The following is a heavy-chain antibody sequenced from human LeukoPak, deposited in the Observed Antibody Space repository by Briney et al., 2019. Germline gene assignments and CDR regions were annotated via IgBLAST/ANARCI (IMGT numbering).Heavy chain of an antibody. J-gene: IGHJ3*02. D-gene: IGHD3-22*01. V-gene: IGHV3-21*01. CDR1: GFTFSSYA. Sequence: GGSLRLSCAASGFTFSSYAMNWVRQAPGKGLEWVSSISSSSSYIYYAASVKGRFTISRDNAKNSLYLQMNSLRAEDTAVYYCARDRRADYYDSSGYFYAFDIWGQGTMVTVSS. CDR2: ISSSSSYI. CDR3: ARDRRADYYDSSGYFYAFDI.